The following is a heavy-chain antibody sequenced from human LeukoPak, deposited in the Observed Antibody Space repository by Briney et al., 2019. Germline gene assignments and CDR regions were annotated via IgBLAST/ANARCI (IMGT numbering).Heavy chain of an antibody. CDR1: DYSITSDYY. CDR3: ARENTSGTNWFDP. CDR2: IYHSGST. Sequence: PSETLSLTCGVSDYSITSDYYWGWIRQPPAKGLEWIGSIYHSGSTYYNPSLKSRVTISVDTSKNQFSLKLTSVTAADTALYYCARENTSGTNWFDPWGQGTLVTVSS. J-gene: IGHJ5*02. D-gene: IGHD3-10*01. V-gene: IGHV4-38-2*02.